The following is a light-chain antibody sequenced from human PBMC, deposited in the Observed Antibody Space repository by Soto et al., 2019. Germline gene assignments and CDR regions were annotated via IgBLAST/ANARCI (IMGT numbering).Light chain of an antibody. V-gene: IGKV3-15*01. Sequence: EIVMTQSPATLSVSPGERATLSCRASQSVSSNLAWYQQKPGQAPRLLIYGASTRATGIPARFSGSGSATEFNLTISSLQSEDFAVYYCQQYNNWPPYTFGQGTKLEIK. CDR3: QQYNNWPPYT. J-gene: IGKJ2*01. CDR1: QSVSSN. CDR2: GAS.